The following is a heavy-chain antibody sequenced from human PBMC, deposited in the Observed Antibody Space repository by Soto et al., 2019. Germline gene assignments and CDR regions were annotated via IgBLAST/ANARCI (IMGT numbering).Heavy chain of an antibody. CDR1: GGSFSGYY. CDR3: ARGSVAEDY. V-gene: IGHV4-34*01. Sequence: QVQLQQWGAGLLKPSETLSLTCAVYGGSFSGYYWSWIRQPPGKGLEWIGEINHSGSTNYNPSLKSRVTISVDTSTNQFSLKRSSVTAADTAVYCCARGSVAEDYWGQGTLVTVSS. CDR2: INHSGST. D-gene: IGHD6-19*01. J-gene: IGHJ4*02.